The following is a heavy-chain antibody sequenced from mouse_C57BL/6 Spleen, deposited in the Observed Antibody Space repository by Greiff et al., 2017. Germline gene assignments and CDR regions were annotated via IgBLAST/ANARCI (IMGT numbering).Heavy chain of an antibody. D-gene: IGHD1-1*01. J-gene: IGHJ3*01. V-gene: IGHV3-6*01. CDR1: GYSITSGYY. CDR3: ARARYGSSWFAY. CDR2: ISYDGSN. Sequence: EVKLVESGPGLVKPSQSLSLTCSVTGYSITSGYYWNWIRQFPGNKLEWMGYISYDGSNNYNPSLKNRISITRDTSKNQFFLKLNSVTTEDTATYYCARARYGSSWFAYWGQGTLVTVSA.